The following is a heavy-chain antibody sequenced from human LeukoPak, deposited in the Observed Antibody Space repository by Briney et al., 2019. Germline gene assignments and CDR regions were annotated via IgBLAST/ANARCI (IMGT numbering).Heavy chain of an antibody. CDR3: SRESGPFCPFGY. CDR2: ISLAGQT. V-gene: IGHV4-4*02. D-gene: IGHD1-26*01. CDR1: GGSISGTNW. Sequence: SGTLSLTCGVSGGSISGTNWWSWVRQPPGQGPEWIGEISLAGQTNYNPSLNGRVTMSLDKSSNQLSLHLTSVTAADTATYFCSRESGPFCPFGYWGQGTLVIVSS. J-gene: IGHJ4*02.